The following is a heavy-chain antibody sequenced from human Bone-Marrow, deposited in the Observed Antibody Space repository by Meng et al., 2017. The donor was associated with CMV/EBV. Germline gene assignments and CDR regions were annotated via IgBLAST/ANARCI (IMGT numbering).Heavy chain of an antibody. CDR3: ARDVRGATPGYYYGMDV. J-gene: IGHJ6*02. CDR1: GFTFDDYA. V-gene: IGHV3-9*01. CDR2: ISWNSRSI. D-gene: IGHD1-26*01. Sequence: GGSLRLSCAASGFTFDDYAMHWVRQAPGKGLEWVSGISWNSRSIGYADSVKGRFTISRDNAKSSLYLQMNSLRAEDTALYHCARDVRGATPGYYYGMDVWGQGTTVTGSS.